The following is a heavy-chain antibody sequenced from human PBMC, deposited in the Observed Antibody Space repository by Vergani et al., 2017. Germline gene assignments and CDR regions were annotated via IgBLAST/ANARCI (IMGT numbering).Heavy chain of an antibody. Sequence: EVQLEESGGGLVLPGRSLRLSCVASGFTSAGYAMHWVRQAPGKGLEWVSGISWNSNSIGYADSVKGRFTISRDNAKNSLYLQMNSMRAEDTALYYCAKDLVTSSGGGWFDPRGQGTLVTVSS. J-gene: IGHJ5*02. V-gene: IGHV3-9*02. CDR2: ISWNSNSI. CDR1: GFTSAGYA. D-gene: IGHD2-21*02. CDR3: AKDLVTSSGGGWFDP.